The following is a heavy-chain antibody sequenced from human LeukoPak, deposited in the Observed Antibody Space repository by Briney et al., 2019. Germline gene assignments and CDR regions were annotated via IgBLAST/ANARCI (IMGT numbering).Heavy chain of an antibody. CDR1: GYTFTNYG. V-gene: IGHV1-18*01. Sequence: GASVKVSCKASGYTFTNYGITWVRQAPGQGLEWMGWISAHNGNTNYAQNLQDRVTMAIDTSTTTAYVELRNLISDDTAVYYCARGRGTYYYFDSWGQGALVTVSS. CDR2: ISAHNGNT. J-gene: IGHJ4*02. D-gene: IGHD1-26*01. CDR3: ARGRGTYYYFDS.